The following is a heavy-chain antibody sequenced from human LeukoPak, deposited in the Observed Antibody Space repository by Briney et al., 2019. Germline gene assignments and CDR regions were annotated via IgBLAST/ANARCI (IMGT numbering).Heavy chain of an antibody. CDR1: GYTFSSYY. CDR3: ARGSAQWELLLPPDY. CDR2: INPSGGST. D-gene: IGHD1-26*01. J-gene: IGHJ4*02. V-gene: IGHV1-46*01. Sequence: ASVKVSCKASGYTFSSYYMHWVRQAPGQGLEWMGIINPSGGSTSYAQKFQGRVTMTRDTSTSTVYMELSSLRSEDTAVYYCARGSAQWELLLPPDYWGQGTLVTVSS.